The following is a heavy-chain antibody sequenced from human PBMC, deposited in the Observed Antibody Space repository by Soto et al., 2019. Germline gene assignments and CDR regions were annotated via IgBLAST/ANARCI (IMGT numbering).Heavy chain of an antibody. J-gene: IGHJ6*03. D-gene: IGHD6-19*01. CDR3: AGGIAVAGTGAYMDV. Sequence: ASVKVSCKASGYTFTSYGISWVRQAPGQGLEWMGWISAYNGNTNYAQKLQGRVTMTTDTSTSTAYMELRSLRSDDTAVYYCAGGIAVAGTGAYMDVWGKGTTLTVS. V-gene: IGHV1-18*01. CDR1: GYTFTSYG. CDR2: ISAYNGNT.